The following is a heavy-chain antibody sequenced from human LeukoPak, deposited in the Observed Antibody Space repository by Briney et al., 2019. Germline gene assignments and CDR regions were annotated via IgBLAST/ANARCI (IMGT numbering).Heavy chain of an antibody. CDR3: AKPHMGKCSSTSCPRNENDY. V-gene: IGHV3-23*01. CDR2: ISGSDGST. D-gene: IGHD2-2*01. J-gene: IGHJ4*02. CDR1: GFTFSSYA. Sequence: GGSLRLSCAASGFTFSSYAMSWVRQAPGKGLEWVSAISGSDGSTYYVDSVKGRFTISRDNSKNTLYLQMNSLRAEDTAVYYCAKPHMGKCSSTSCPRNENDYWGQGTLVTVSS.